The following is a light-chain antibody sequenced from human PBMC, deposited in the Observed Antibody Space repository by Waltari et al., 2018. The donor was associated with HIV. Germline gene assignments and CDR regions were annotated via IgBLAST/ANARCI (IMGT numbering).Light chain of an antibody. CDR1: SSDAGDDNY. Sequence: QSALTQPPSASGSPGQSVTISCTGISSDAGDDNYVSWYQQSPGKAPKLIIYEVSKRPSGVPARFSASKSGNTASLSVSGLQADDEAHYYCSSYAGSSTWVFGGGTKVTVL. CDR3: SSYAGSSTWV. J-gene: IGLJ3*02. V-gene: IGLV2-8*01. CDR2: EVS.